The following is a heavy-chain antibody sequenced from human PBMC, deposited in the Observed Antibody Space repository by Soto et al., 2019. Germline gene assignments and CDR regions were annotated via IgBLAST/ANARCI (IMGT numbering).Heavy chain of an antibody. Sequence: GGSLRLSCAASGFTFSSYGMHWVRQAPGKGLEWVAVISYDGSNKYYADSVKGRFTISRDNSKNRLYLQMNSLRAEDTAVYYCAKRDLGYCSGGSCQTPAGDAFDIWGQGTMVTVSS. CDR3: AKRDLGYCSGGSCQTPAGDAFDI. CDR2: ISYDGSNK. CDR1: GFTFSSYG. D-gene: IGHD2-15*01. V-gene: IGHV3-30*18. J-gene: IGHJ3*02.